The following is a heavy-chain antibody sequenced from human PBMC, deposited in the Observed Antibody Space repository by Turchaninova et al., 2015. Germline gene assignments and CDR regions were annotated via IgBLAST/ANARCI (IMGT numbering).Heavy chain of an antibody. CDR2: LQADVRKT. CDR3: AKDFWVTTFDC. D-gene: IGHD4-17*01. V-gene: IGHV3-30*02. J-gene: IGHJ4*02. CDR1: GFTVSDYG. Sequence: QVQLVESGGGVFEPGGSLRPSCGRAGFTVSDYGLHVVRHVPGKGLEGVAFLQADVRKTYYTDALKGRFTISRDNSKNTLYLQMNSLRVEDTAIYYCAKDFWVTTFDCWGRGTLVTVSS.